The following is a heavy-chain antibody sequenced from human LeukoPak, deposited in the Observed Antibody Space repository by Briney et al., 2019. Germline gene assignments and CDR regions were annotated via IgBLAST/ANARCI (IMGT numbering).Heavy chain of an antibody. J-gene: IGHJ6*03. CDR1: GGSISSYY. Sequence: SETLSLTCTVSGGSISSYYWSWIRXPPGKGLEWIGYIYYSGSTNYNPSLKSRVTISVDTSKNQFSLKLSSVTAADTAVYYCARDMNYMDVWGKGTTVTVSS. CDR2: IYYSGST. D-gene: IGHD3-16*01. V-gene: IGHV4-59*01. CDR3: ARDMNYMDV.